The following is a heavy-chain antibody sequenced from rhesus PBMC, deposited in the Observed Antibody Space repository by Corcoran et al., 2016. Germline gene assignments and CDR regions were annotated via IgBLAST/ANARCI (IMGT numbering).Heavy chain of an antibody. V-gene: IGHV1-138*01. CDR3: ASKGYSYGWYFDL. CDR1: GYTFTDIS. Sequence: QVQLVQSGAEVKNPGSSVKVSSKVTGYTFTDISLPGGGQAPGQGVEWMGEINPKTGGKNYAQKFQGRVTMTRDTSTSTAYMELSSLRSEDTAVYYCASKGYSYGWYFDLWGPGTPITISS. D-gene: IGHD5-12*01. CDR2: INPKTGGK. J-gene: IGHJ2*01.